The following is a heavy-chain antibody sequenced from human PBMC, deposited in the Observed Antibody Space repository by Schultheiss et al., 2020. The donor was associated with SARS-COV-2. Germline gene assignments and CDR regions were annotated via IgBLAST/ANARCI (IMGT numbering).Heavy chain of an antibody. CDR3: ASGRQGHFDY. CDR2: ISYDGSNK. CDR1: GFTVSSNY. J-gene: IGHJ4*02. Sequence: GGSLRLSCAASGFTVSSNYMSWVRQAPGKGLEWVAVISYDGSNKYYADSVKGRFTISRDNARNSLYLQLNSLRDEDTAVYYCASGRQGHFDYWGQGTLVTVSS. V-gene: IGHV3-33*08.